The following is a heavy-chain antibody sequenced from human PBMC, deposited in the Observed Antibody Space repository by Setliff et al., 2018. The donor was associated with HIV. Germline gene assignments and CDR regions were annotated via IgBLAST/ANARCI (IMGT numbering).Heavy chain of an antibody. CDR3: ARGPIRYSSGVRWFLGVESWYSGIDY. Sequence: LFLTCAVYDGSLSSYYWSWIRQSTGKGLEWIGEINDSGTTNYNPSLESRVTMLIDMSKNQLSLKLSSVTAADTAVYFCARGPIRYSSGVRWFLGVESWYSGIDYWGQGTRVTVSS. CDR1: DGSLSSYY. CDR2: INDSGTT. D-gene: IGHD2-15*01. V-gene: IGHV4-34*01. J-gene: IGHJ4*02.